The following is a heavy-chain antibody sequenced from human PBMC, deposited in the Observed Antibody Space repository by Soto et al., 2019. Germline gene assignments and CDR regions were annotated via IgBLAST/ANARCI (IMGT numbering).Heavy chain of an antibody. CDR3: VRVKGSEPFCFDY. D-gene: IGHD3-16*01. Sequence: GGSLRLSCAASGFSFSDHYMDWVRQAPGKGLEWVGRIRNKTKSYTTEYAASVRGRFTISRDESKNSLYLQMNSLKTEYTAFYSCVRVKGSEPFCFDYCGQGTLVTVSS. CDR2: IRNKTKSYTT. V-gene: IGHV3-72*01. CDR1: GFSFSDHY. J-gene: IGHJ4*02.